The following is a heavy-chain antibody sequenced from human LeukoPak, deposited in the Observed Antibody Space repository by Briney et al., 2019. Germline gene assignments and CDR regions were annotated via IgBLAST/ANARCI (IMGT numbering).Heavy chain of an antibody. D-gene: IGHD3-22*01. CDR2: ISSDGSNK. J-gene: IGHJ4*02. CDR1: GFTFSSYA. Sequence: GGSLRLSCAASGFTFSSYAMHWVRQAPGKGLEWVAVISSDGSNKYYADSMKGRFTISRDNSKNTLYLQMNSLRGEDTAVYYCARDLGEYYYDSSGYLYWGQGTLVTVSS. CDR3: ARDLGEYYYDSSGYLY. V-gene: IGHV3-30*04.